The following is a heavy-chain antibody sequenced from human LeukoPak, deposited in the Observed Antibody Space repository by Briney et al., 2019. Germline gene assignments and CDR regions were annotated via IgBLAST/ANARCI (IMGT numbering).Heavy chain of an antibody. D-gene: IGHD5-24*01. CDR3: VRHISTNTGYFDS. CDR1: GGSINSHSYY. CDR2: AYYDGTS. Sequence: SETLSLTCTVSGGSINSHSYYWGWIRQPPGKGLEWIGSAYYDGTSYSNPSLTSRAAVFVDTSRDEFSLDLSFVTAADTAVYYCVRHISTNTGYFDSCGQGTLVSVSS. J-gene: IGHJ4*02. V-gene: IGHV4-39*01.